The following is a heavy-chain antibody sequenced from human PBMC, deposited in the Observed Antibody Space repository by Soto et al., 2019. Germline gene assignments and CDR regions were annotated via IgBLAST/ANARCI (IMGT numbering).Heavy chain of an antibody. D-gene: IGHD1-26*01. Sequence: EVQLVESGGGLVQPGESLRLSCAASGFTFSSYSINWVRQAPGKGLEWVSYISGSSSTMYYADSVKGRFTISRDNAKNSLYLQMNSLRDEDTAVYYCARGSYSGSHYNYWGQGTLVTVSS. CDR1: GFTFSSYS. CDR2: ISGSSSTM. J-gene: IGHJ4*02. CDR3: ARGSYSGSHYNY. V-gene: IGHV3-48*02.